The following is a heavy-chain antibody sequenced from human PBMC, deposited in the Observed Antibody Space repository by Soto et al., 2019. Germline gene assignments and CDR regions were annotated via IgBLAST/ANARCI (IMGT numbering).Heavy chain of an antibody. V-gene: IGHV1-2*02. Sequence: ASVKVSCKGSGYTVTGYYMHWVRQAPGQGLEWMGWINPNSGVTHFAQKFQGRVTLTRDTSISTTYMELSSLRSDDTAVYYCARGPFYENSHFEFWGQGTLVTVSS. J-gene: IGHJ4*02. D-gene: IGHD3-22*01. CDR3: ARGPFYENSHFEF. CDR2: INPNSGVT. CDR1: GYTVTGYY.